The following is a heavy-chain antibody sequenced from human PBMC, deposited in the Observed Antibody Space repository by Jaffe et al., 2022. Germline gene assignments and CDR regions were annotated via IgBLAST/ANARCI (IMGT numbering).Heavy chain of an antibody. CDR2: IYDSGST. V-gene: IGHV4-59*01. D-gene: IGHD1-26*01. CDR3: ARSMPEDFYSWFDP. J-gene: IGHJ5*02. Sequence: QVQLQESGPGLVKPSETLSLTCTVSGGSISSYFWYWIRQPPGKGLEWIGYIYDSGSTSYNPSLKSRVTMSVDTSKNQFSLKLSSVTAADTAVYYCARSMPEDFYSWFDPWGQGTLVTVSS. CDR1: GGSISSYF.